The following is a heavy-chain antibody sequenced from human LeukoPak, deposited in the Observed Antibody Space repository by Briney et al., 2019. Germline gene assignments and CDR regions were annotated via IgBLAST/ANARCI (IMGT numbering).Heavy chain of an antibody. J-gene: IGHJ6*03. CDR2: IRYDGSNK. V-gene: IGHV3-30*02. CDR3: ARPHLSYGDIRDYYYYYMDA. CDR1: GFTFSSYG. Sequence: GGSLRLSCAASGFTFSSYGMHWVRQAPGKGLEWVAFIRYDGSNKYYADSVKGRFTISRDNSKNTLYLQMNSLRAEDTAVYYCARPHLSYGDIRDYYYYYMDAWGKGTTVTVSS. D-gene: IGHD4-17*01.